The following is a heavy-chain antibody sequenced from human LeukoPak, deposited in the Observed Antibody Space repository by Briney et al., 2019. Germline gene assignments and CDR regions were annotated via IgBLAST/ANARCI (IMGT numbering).Heavy chain of an antibody. D-gene: IGHD3-3*01. V-gene: IGHV1-18*01. CDR1: GYTFTSYG. J-gene: IGHJ6*03. Sequence: ASVKVSCKASGYTFTSYGISWVRQAPGQGLEWMGWISAYNGNTNYAQKLQGRVTMTTDTSTSTAYMELRSLRSDDTALYYCARGTYCGFWSGYSAGGYYYYYMDVWGKGTTVTVSS. CDR2: ISAYNGNT. CDR3: ARGTYCGFWSGYSAGGYYYYYMDV.